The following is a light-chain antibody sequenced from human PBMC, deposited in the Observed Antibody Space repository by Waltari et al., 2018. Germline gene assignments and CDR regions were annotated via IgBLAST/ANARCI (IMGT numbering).Light chain of an antibody. Sequence: HSALAQPASVSGSPGQSILISCTGTSSYVGGYNYVFWYQHHPGKAPRPMIYHVNNPPSGVSNRFSGSKSGNTASLTISGLQAEDEADYYCSSFTRTNSWVFGGGTKLTVL. CDR1: SSYVGGYNY. J-gene: IGLJ3*02. V-gene: IGLV2-14*03. CDR3: SSFTRTNSWV. CDR2: HVN.